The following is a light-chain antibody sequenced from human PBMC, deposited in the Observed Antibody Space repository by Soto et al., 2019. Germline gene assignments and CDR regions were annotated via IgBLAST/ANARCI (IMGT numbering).Light chain of an antibody. J-gene: IGLJ3*02. CDR2: DVS. V-gene: IGLV2-11*01. Sequence: QSVLTQPRSVSGSPGQSVTISCTGTSSDVGGYNHVSWYQQHPGKAPKLMIYDVSKRPSGVPDRFSGSKSGNTASLTISGLQAEDEADYYCCSYAGSRWVFGGGTKLTVL. CDR1: SSDVGGYNH. CDR3: CSYAGSRWV.